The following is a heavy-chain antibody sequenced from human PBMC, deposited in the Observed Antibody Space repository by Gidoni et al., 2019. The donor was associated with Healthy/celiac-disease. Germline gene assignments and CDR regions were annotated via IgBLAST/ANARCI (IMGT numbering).Heavy chain of an antibody. V-gene: IGHV3-21*01. J-gene: IGHJ4*02. D-gene: IGHD5-18*01. CDR3: AREPRGYSYGTFDY. CDR1: GFTFSSYS. Sequence: EVQLVESGGGLVTPGGSLRLSCAASGFTFSSYSMNWVRQAPGKGLEWVSSISSSSSYIYYADSVKGRFTISRDNAKNSLYLQMNSLRAEDTAVYYCAREPRGYSYGTFDYWGQGTLVTVSS. CDR2: ISSSSSYI.